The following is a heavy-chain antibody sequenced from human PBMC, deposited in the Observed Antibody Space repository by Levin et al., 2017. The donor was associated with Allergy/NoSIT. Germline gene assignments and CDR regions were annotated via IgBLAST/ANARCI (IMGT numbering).Heavy chain of an antibody. Sequence: GGSLRLSCAASGFTFSSYAMSWVRQAPGKGLEWVSAISGSGGSTYYADSVKGRFTISRDNSKNTLYLQMNSLRAEDTAVYYCAKCRYSGSDSSVHYWGQGTLVTVSS. V-gene: IGHV3-23*01. D-gene: IGHD1-26*01. CDR3: AKCRYSGSDSSVHY. J-gene: IGHJ4*02. CDR2: ISGSGGST. CDR1: GFTFSSYA.